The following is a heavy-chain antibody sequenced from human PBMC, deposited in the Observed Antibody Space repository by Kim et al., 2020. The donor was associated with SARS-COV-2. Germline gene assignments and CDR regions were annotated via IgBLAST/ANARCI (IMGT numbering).Heavy chain of an antibody. V-gene: IGHV1-69*04. CDR2: VIPIVGVT. J-gene: IGHJ6*03. Sequence: SVKVSCKASGGTFSTYAINWVRQAPGQGLEWMGRVIPIVGVTDYAQKFQGRVTITADRFTNTAYMEMRSLRSEDTAVYYCARGGRYYNYYYMDVWGKGT. CDR3: ARGGRYYNYYYMDV. D-gene: IGHD2-15*01. CDR1: GGTFSTYA.